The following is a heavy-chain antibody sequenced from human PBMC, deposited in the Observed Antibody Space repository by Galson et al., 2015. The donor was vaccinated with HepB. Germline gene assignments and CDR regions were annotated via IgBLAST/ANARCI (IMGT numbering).Heavy chain of an antibody. D-gene: IGHD1-26*01. V-gene: IGHV3-23*01. CDR2: ISGSGGDT. J-gene: IGHJ5*02. CDR3: AKGSGIHFFDP. CDR1: GFTFNNYG. Sequence: SLRLSCAASGFTFNNYGMSWVRQAPGKGLEWVSSISGSGGDTFYADSARGRYTISRDNSKNTLYLQMNSLRVEDTAIYYCAKGSGIHFFDPWGHGALVTVSS.